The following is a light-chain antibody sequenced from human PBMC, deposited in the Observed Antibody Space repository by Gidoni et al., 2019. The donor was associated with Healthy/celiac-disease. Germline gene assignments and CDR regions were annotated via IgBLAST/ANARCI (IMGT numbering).Light chain of an antibody. J-gene: IGKJ1*01. V-gene: IGKV1-27*01. CDR1: QGISNY. CDR3: QKYNSAPWT. Sequence: DIQMTQSPSSLSASVGDSVTSTCRASQGISNYLDWYQQKPGKVPKLLIYAASTLQSGVPSRFSGSGSGTDFTLTISSLQPEDVATYYCQKYNSAPWTFGQGTKVEIK. CDR2: AAS.